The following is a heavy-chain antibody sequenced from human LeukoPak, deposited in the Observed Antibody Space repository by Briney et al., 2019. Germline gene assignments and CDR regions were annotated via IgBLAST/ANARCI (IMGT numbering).Heavy chain of an antibody. V-gene: IGHV1-69*13. CDR1: GGTFSRYA. CDR2: IIPIFGTA. J-gene: IGHJ4*02. Sequence: SVTVSFKASGGTFSRYAISWVRQAPGQGLEWMGGIIPIFGTANYAQKFQGRVTITADESTSTAYMEVSSLRSEDTAVYYCARAYSGYDFFDYGGQGILVTVSS. CDR3: ARAYSGYDFFDY. D-gene: IGHD5-12*01.